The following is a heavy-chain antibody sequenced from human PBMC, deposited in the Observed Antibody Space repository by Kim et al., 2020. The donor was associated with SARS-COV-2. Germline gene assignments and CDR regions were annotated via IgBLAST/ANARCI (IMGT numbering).Heavy chain of an antibody. CDR2: ISVSSRRVI. CDR3: WGDSGPHSSPIDY. J-gene: IGHJ4*02. Sequence: GGSLRLSCVTSGFTFSTYSMNWVRLVPGKGLEWVSYISVSSRRVINYADSVRGRFTISRDDAQSSLFLQMNSLRDEDTAVYYCWGDSGPHSSPIDYWGEG. CDR1: GFTFSTYS. V-gene: IGHV3-48*02. D-gene: IGHD6-13*01.